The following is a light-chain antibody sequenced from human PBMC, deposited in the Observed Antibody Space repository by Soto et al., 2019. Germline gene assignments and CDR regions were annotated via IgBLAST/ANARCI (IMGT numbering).Light chain of an antibody. Sequence: ESVLTQSPGTLSLSPGERATLSCRASQSVSNNYLAWYQQKPGQAPRLLIYGASTRATGIPDRFSGSGSGTDFTLTISRLEPEDSAVYCCQQYGSSPTWTFGQGTKVDIK. CDR2: GAS. CDR1: QSVSNNY. CDR3: QQYGSSPTWT. J-gene: IGKJ1*01. V-gene: IGKV3-20*01.